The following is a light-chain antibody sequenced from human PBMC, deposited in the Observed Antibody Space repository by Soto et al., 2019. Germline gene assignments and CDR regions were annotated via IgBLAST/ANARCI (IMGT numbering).Light chain of an antibody. CDR3: QQSYSSPPT. J-gene: IGKJ1*01. CDR2: AAS. V-gene: IGKV1-39*01. CDR1: QSISNH. Sequence: DIQLTQSPSFLSASVGDRVIITCRASQSISNHLNWYQQKPGKAPKLRIFAASSLQSGVPSRFSGSRSGPDFTLSISSLQPEDFATYYCQQSYSSPPTFGQGTKVDIK.